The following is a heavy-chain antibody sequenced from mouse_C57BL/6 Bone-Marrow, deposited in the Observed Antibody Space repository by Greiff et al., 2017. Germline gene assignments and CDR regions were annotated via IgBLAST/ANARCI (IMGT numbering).Heavy chain of an antibody. CDR3: ARKAYWYFDV. CDR2: ISSGSSTI. CDR1: GFTFSDYG. Sequence: EVMLVESGGGLVKPGGSLKLSCAASGFTFSDYGMHWVRQAPEKGLEWVAYISSGSSTIYYADTVKGRFTISRDNAQNTLFLQMTSLRSEDTAMYYCARKAYWYFDVWGTGTTVTVSS. J-gene: IGHJ1*03. V-gene: IGHV5-17*01.